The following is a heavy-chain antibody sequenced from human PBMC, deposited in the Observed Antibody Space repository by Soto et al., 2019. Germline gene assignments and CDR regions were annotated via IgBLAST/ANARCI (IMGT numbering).Heavy chain of an antibody. CDR1: GFTFSSYA. Sequence: EVQLLESGGGLVQPGGSLRLSCAASGFTFSSYAMSWVRQAPGKGLEWVSAISGSGGSTYYADSVKGRFTISRDNSKNTLYLQMNSLRAEDTVVYYCAKDGHAGSIAAAFDAFDIWGQGTMVTVSS. D-gene: IGHD6-13*01. CDR3: AKDGHAGSIAAAFDAFDI. J-gene: IGHJ3*02. CDR2: ISGSGGST. V-gene: IGHV3-23*01.